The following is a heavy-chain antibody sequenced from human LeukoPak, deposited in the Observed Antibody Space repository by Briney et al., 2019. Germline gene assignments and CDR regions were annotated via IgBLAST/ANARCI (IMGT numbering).Heavy chain of an antibody. CDR2: ISGSGGSS. CDR1: GFSFSSYA. D-gene: IGHD2-21*02. J-gene: IGHJ4*02. CDR3: AKDGTGCGGDCFSDY. V-gene: IGHV3-23*01. Sequence: PGGSLRLSCAASGFSFSSYAMSWVRQAPGKGLEWVSSISGSGGSSYYADSVRGRFTISRDNSKNTLYLQMNSLRAEDTAVYYCAKDGTGCGGDCFSDYWGQGTLLTVSS.